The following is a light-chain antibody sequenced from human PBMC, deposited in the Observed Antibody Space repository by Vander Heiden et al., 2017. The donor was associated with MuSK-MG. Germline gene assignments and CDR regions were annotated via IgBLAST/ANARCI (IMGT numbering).Light chain of an antibody. Sequence: DIQMTQSPSILPASAGDTVTITCRASQSIGSWLAWYQQTPGKAPKLLISKASSLETGVPSRFSGSGSGTEFTLTISSLQPDDFATYYCQQFNSYSWTFGQGTKVDIK. V-gene: IGKV1-5*03. CDR3: QQFNSYSWT. CDR1: QSIGSW. CDR2: KAS. J-gene: IGKJ1*01.